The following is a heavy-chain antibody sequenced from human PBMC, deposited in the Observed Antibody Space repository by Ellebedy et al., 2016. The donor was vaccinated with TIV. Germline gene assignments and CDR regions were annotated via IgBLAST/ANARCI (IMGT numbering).Heavy chain of an antibody. D-gene: IGHD4-17*01. CDR1: GGSISSSSYY. J-gene: IGHJ6*02. CDR3: VAYYGFSYYGMDV. V-gene: IGHV4-39*07. Sequence: SETLSLTXTVSGGSISSSSYYWGWIRQPPGKGLEWIGSIYYSGSTYYNPSLKSRVTISVDTSKNQFSLKLSSVTAADTAVYYCVAYYGFSYYGMDVWGQGTTVTVSS. CDR2: IYYSGST.